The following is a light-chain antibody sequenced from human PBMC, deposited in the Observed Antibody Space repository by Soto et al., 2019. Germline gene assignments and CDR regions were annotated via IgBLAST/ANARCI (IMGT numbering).Light chain of an antibody. CDR2: RNN. V-gene: IGLV1-40*01. CDR1: SSNIGAGYD. J-gene: IGLJ1*01. CDR3: QSYDSSLSAYV. Sequence: QSVLTQAPAVSGGPGQRVTISCTGSSSNIGAGYDVHWYQQLPGTAPKLLIFRNNNRPSGVPDRFSGSKSGTSASLAITGLQAEDEADYYCQSYDSSLSAYVFATGTKVTVL.